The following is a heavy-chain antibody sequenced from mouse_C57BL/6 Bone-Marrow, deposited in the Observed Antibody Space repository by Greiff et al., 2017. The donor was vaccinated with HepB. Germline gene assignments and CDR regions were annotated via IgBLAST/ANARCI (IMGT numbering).Heavy chain of an antibody. Sequence: EVKLEESGGGLVQPGGSMKLSCVASGFTFSNYWMNWVRQSPEKGLEWVAQIRLKSDNYATHYAESVKGRFTISRDDSKSSVYLQMNNLRAEDTGIYYCTGGGLPPFAYWGQGTLVTVSA. CDR1: GFTFSNYW. CDR3: TGGGLPPFAY. D-gene: IGHD2-2*01. J-gene: IGHJ3*01. CDR2: IRLKSDNYAT. V-gene: IGHV6-3*01.